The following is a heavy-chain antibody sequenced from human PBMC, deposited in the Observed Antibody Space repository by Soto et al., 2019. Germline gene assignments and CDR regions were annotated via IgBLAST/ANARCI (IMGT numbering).Heavy chain of an antibody. CDR1: GFDFSNYW. D-gene: IGHD4-17*01. Sequence: GGSLRLSCGASGFDFSNYWMHWVRQAPGKGLVWVSRINGDGSDIKYADSVKGRFTISRDNAKNTVYLQMNSLRADDTAVYYCARDQTTGDWFDDWGQGA. V-gene: IGHV3-74*03. CDR2: INGDGSDI. CDR3: ARDQTTGDWFDD. J-gene: IGHJ5*02.